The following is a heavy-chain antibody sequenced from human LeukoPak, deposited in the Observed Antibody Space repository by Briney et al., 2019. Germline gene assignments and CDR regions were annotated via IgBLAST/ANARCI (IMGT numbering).Heavy chain of an antibody. CDR1: GFTFDDYG. CDR2: INWNGGST. J-gene: IGHJ3*02. CDR3: ARDRSSSWRDAFDI. Sequence: PGGSLRLSCAASGFTFDDYGMSWVRQAPGKGLEWVSGINWNGGSTGYADSVKGRFTISRDNAKNSLYLQMNSLRAEDTALYSCARDRSSSWRDAFDIWGQGTMVTVSS. V-gene: IGHV3-20*04. D-gene: IGHD6-13*01.